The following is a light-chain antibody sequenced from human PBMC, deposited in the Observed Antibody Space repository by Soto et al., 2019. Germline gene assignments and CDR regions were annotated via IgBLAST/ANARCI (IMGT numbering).Light chain of an antibody. CDR1: QRISSN. Sequence: EIVMTQSPATLSVSPRERATLSCRASQRISSNLAWYQQKPGQAPRLLIYGASTRATGIPERFSGSGSGTEFTLTIDSLQSEDFAVYYCQQYNDWPPAFGGGTKVEIK. CDR3: QQYNDWPPA. CDR2: GAS. J-gene: IGKJ4*01. V-gene: IGKV3-15*01.